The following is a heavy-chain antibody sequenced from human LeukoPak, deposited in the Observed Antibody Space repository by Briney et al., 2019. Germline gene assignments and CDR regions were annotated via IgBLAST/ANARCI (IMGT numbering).Heavy chain of an antibody. CDR1: GFTFSTFG. V-gene: IGHV3-30*18. D-gene: IGHD1/OR15-1a*01. Sequence: GGSLRLSCAASGFTFSTFGIHWVRQAPGKGLEWVAAISHDGNNEYYTDSVKGRFTISRDNSENMIYLQMNSLRGEDSAVYYCAKVNNYDDYWGQGTLVTVSS. J-gene: IGHJ4*02. CDR3: AKVNNYDDY. CDR2: ISHDGNNE.